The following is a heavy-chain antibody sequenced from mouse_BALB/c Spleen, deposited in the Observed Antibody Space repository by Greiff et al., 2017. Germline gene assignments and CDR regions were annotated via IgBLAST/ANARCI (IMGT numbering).Heavy chain of an antibody. V-gene: IGHV14-1*02. J-gene: IGHJ3*01. CDR3: ATNWAWFAY. Sequence: EVKLVESGAELVRPGALVKLSCKASGFNIKDYYMHWVKQRPEQGLEWIGWIDPENGNTIYDPKFQGKASITADTSSNTAYLQLSSLTSEDTAVYYCATNWAWFAYWGQGTLVTVSA. D-gene: IGHD4-1*01. CDR1: GFNIKDYY. CDR2: IDPENGNT.